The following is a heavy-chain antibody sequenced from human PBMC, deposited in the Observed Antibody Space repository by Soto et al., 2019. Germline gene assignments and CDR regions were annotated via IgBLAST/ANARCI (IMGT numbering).Heavy chain of an antibody. CDR1: GGPITNY. J-gene: IGHJ6*02. CDR3: ARVNLDYVTGMDV. CDR2: IYDSGST. V-gene: IGHV4-31*03. D-gene: IGHD4-17*01. Sequence: QVQLQESGPGLVKPSQTLSLTCTVSGGPITNYWRWIRQHPGKGLEWIGYIYDSGSTYYNPSLKSRVTMSLDRSKNQLSLKLTSVTAADTAVYYCARVNLDYVTGMDVWGQGTTVTVSS.